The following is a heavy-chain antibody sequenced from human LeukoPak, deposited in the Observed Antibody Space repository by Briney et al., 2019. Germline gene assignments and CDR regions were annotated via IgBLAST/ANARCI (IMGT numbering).Heavy chain of an antibody. CDR2: IYYSGSS. Sequence: PSETLSLTCTVSGGSISSSSYYWGWLRQPPGKGLEWIGSIYYSGSSYYNPSLKSRVTISVDTSKNQFSLKLSSVTAADTAVYYCARLSWFGELLSFYFDYWGQGTLVTVSS. V-gene: IGHV4-39*01. J-gene: IGHJ4*02. D-gene: IGHD3-10*01. CDR1: GGSISSSSYY. CDR3: ARLSWFGELLSFYFDY.